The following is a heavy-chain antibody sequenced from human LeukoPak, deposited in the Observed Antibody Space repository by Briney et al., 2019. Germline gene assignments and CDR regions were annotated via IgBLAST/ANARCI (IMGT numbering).Heavy chain of an antibody. Sequence: PGGSLRLSCAASGFTFSSYGMHWVRQAPGKGLEWVAFIRCDGSNKVYADPVKGRFTISRDNSKKTLYLQMNSLRAEDTAVYYCAKDAPWLQVWFQIWGQGTVVTVPS. CDR3: AKDAPWLQVWFQI. D-gene: IGHD5-18*01. J-gene: IGHJ4*02. CDR1: GFTFSSYG. CDR2: IRCDGSNK. V-gene: IGHV3-30*02.